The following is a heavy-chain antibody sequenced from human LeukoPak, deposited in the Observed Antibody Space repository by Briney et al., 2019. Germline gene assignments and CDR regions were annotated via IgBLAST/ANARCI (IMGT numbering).Heavy chain of an antibody. D-gene: IGHD5-18*01. CDR2: ISGSGGST. V-gene: IGHV3-23*01. CDR1: GFTFSSYG. Sequence: GGSLRLSRAASGFTFSSYGMNWVRQAPGKGLEWVSGISGSGGSTHYADSVKGRFTISRDNSKNTLYLQMHSLRAEDTAVYYCATLSVDTTMISYGGWNWGQGTLVTVSS. J-gene: IGHJ4*02. CDR3: ATLSVDTTMISYGGWN.